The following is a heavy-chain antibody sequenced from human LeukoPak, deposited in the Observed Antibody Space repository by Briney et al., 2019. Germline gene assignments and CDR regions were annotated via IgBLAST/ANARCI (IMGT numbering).Heavy chain of an antibody. CDR3: ARDRAYCSSTSCYKGWDY. V-gene: IGHV1-3*01. D-gene: IGHD2-2*02. CDR2: INAGNGNT. Sequence: ASVKVSCKASGYTFTSYAMHWVRQAPGQRLEWMGWINAGNGNTKYSQKFQGRVTITRDTSASTAYMELSSLRSEDTAVYYCARDRAYCSSTSCYKGWDYWGQGTLVTVPS. CDR1: GYTFTSYA. J-gene: IGHJ4*02.